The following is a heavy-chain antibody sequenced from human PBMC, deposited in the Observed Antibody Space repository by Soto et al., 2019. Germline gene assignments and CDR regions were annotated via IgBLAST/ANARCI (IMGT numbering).Heavy chain of an antibody. D-gene: IGHD2-21*02. J-gene: IGHJ5*02. V-gene: IGHV3-30*18. CDR2: ISYDGSNK. CDR1: GFTFSSYG. Sequence: QTGGSLRLSCAASGFTFSSYGMHWVRQAPGKGLEWVAVISYDGSNKYYADSVKGRFTISRDNSKNTLYLQMNSLRAEDTAVYYCAKGGLYCGGDCYHWFDPWGQGTLVTVSS. CDR3: AKGGLYCGGDCYHWFDP.